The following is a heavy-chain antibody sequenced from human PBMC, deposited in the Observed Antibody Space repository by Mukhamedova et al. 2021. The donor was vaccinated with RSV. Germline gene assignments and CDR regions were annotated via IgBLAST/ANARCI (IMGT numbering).Heavy chain of an antibody. Sequence: VSAISGSGGITYYADSVKGRFTVSRDNSKNTLYLQMNSLRAEDTAVCYCAKALGYYCSGSYYSYYYYYMDVWGKGTTGTVSS. V-gene: IGHV3-23*01. J-gene: IGHJ6*03. CDR2: ISGSGGIT. CDR3: AKALGYYCSGSYYSYYYYYMDV. D-gene: IGHD3-10*01.